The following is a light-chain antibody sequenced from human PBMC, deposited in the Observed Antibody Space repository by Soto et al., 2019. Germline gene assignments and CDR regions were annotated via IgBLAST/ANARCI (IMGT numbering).Light chain of an antibody. CDR3: SSYTTSNTRQIV. J-gene: IGLJ1*01. CDR2: DVS. V-gene: IGLV2-14*03. CDR1: SSNVVGYNY. Sequence: QSALTQPASVAGSPAQSIPISFIATSSNVVGYNYVSWYQHRPGEAPKLMIYDVSNRPSGVSNRFSGSKSGNTASLTISGLQPEDEADYYCSSYTTSNTRQIVFGTGTKVTVL.